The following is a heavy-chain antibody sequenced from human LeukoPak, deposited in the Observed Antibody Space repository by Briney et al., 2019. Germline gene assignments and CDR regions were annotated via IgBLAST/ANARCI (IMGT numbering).Heavy chain of an antibody. D-gene: IGHD2-8*01. CDR3: ASLGGGVRYYFDY. CDR2: IKQEGSEK. CDR1: GFTFSRFW. V-gene: IGHV3-7*01. Sequence: GGSLRLSCAASGFTFSRFWMSWVRQAPGKGLEWVANIKQEGSEKYYVDSVKGRFTMSRDNAKNSLYLQMNSLRAEDTAVYYCASLGGGVRYYFDYWGQGTLVTVSS. J-gene: IGHJ4*02.